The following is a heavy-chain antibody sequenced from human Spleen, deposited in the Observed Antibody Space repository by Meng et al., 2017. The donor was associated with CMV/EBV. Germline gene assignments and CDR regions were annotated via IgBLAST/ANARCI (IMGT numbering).Heavy chain of an antibody. V-gene: IGHV3-23*01. J-gene: IGHJ4*02. CDR2: ISGSGGST. CDR3: AKPFNGVGYYIDY. Sequence: GGSLRLSCAASGFTFKNYAMSWVRQAPGKGLEWVSAISGSGGSTYYADSVKGRFTISRDNSKNTLYLQMNSLRAEDTAIYYCAKPFNGVGYYIDYWGQGTLVTVSS. D-gene: IGHD3-3*01. CDR1: GFTFKNYA.